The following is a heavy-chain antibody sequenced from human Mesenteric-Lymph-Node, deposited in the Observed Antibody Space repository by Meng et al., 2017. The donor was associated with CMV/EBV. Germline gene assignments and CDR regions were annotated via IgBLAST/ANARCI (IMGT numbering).Heavy chain of an antibody. CDR2: IKQDGSEE. Sequence: GGSLRLSCAASGFTFSSYDINWVRQAPRKGLEWVANIKQDGSEEYYVDSVKGRFIISRDNAKNSLYLQMNSLRAEDTAVYYCARMGSSSSVYWGQGTLVTVSS. J-gene: IGHJ4*02. CDR1: GFTFSSYD. V-gene: IGHV3-7*01. CDR3: ARMGSSSSVY. D-gene: IGHD6-6*01.